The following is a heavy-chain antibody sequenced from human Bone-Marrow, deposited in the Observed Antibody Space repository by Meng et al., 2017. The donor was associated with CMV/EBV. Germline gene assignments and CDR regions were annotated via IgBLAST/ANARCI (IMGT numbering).Heavy chain of an antibody. J-gene: IGHJ4*02. V-gene: IGHV3-11*04. Sequence: GGSLRLSCAASGFTFSAYYMSWIRQDPGKGLEWVSSISSSGSTIHYADSVKGRFTITRDNAKNSLYLQMNSLRSEYAAHYYCANYCRSESCQRNYWGQGTLVTVSS. CDR3: ANYCRSESCQRNY. CDR2: ISSSGSTI. D-gene: IGHD2-15*01. CDR1: GFTFSAYY.